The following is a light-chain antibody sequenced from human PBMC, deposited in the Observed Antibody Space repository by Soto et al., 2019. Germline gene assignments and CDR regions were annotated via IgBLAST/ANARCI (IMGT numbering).Light chain of an antibody. CDR2: GVS. V-gene: IGKV3-20*01. CDR1: QSVNSNY. J-gene: IGKJ2*01. CDR3: QQYGSSPLYT. Sequence: EIVLTQSPGTLSLSPGERATLSCRASQSVNSNYLAWYHQRPGRAPRLLIYGVSSRATGIPDRFSGSGSGTDFTLTISRLEPEDFAVYYCQQYGSSPLYTFGQGTKLEIK.